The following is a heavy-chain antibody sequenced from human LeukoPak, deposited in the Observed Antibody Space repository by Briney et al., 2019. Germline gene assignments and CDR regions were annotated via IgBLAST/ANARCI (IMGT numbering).Heavy chain of an antibody. CDR3: AGAWWELTDDAFDI. Sequence: GASVKVSCKASGYTFTSYYIHWVRQAPGQGLEWMGWINPNSGGTNYAQKFQGRVTMTRDTSISTAYMELSRLRSDDTAVYYCAGAWWELTDDAFDIWGQGTMVTVSS. CDR1: GYTFTSYY. J-gene: IGHJ3*02. V-gene: IGHV1-2*02. CDR2: INPNSGGT. D-gene: IGHD2-15*01.